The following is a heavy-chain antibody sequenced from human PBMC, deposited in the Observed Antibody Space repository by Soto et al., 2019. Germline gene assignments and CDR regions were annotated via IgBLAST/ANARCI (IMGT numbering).Heavy chain of an antibody. D-gene: IGHD2-2*01. CDR3: ASLPSLAKKVPAPFFDY. CDR2: ISYDGSNK. J-gene: IGHJ4*02. CDR1: GFTFSSYA. V-gene: IGHV3-30-3*01. Sequence: GGSLRLSCAASGFTFSSYAMHWVRQAPGKGLEWVAVISYDGSNKYYADSVKGRFTISRDNSKNTLYLQMNSLRAEDTAVYYCASLPSLAKKVPAPFFDYWGQGTLVTVSS.